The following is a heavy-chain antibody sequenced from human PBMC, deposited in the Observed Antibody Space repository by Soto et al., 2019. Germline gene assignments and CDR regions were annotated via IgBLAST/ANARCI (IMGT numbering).Heavy chain of an antibody. V-gene: IGHV3-74*01. CDR3: TRHGSGDYFLFDP. Sequence: EVQLVESGGGLVQPGGSLRLSCAASGFTFSSFWMHWIRQAPGKGLVWVSRASPDGTSTSYADSVKGRFTISRDNAKNTLYIQMNSLRAEDTAVYYCTRHGSGDYFLFDPWGQGTLVTVSS. CDR1: GFTFSSFW. D-gene: IGHD4-17*01. CDR2: ASPDGTST. J-gene: IGHJ5*02.